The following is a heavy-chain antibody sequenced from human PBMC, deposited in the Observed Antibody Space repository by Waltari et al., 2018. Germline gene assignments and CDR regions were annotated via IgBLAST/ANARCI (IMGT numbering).Heavy chain of an antibody. Sequence: VELVQSGAEVKQPGSSVMVSCKDSVDTVRSYPMGWVRQAPGHGLEWKGRNMPILDIANYAQKSQGRVTSTADKATSTAFMEWRRLRAGDTAVYYCARAVAGTPVDWGQGTLVTVSS. CDR3: ARAVAGTPVD. CDR1: VDTVRSYP. V-gene: IGHV1-69*02. CDR2: NMPILDIA. D-gene: IGHD6-19*01. J-gene: IGHJ4*02.